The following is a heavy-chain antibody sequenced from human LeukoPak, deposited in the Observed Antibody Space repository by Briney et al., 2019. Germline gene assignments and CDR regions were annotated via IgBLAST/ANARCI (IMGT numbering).Heavy chain of an antibody. J-gene: IGHJ5*02. Sequence: GASVKVSCKASGYTFTGYYMHWVRQAPGQGLEWMGWINPNSGGTNYAQKFQGRVTMTRNTSISTAYMELTSPRSEDTAVYYCAREYQLLGTVYNYFDPWGQGTLVTVSS. CDR3: AREYQLLGTVYNYFDP. V-gene: IGHV1-2*02. D-gene: IGHD2-2*01. CDR2: INPNSGGT. CDR1: GYTFTGYY.